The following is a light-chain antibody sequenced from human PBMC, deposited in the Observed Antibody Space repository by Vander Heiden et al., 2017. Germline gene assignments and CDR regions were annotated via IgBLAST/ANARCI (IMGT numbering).Light chain of an antibody. Sequence: QAVVTQEPSLTVSPGGTVTLTCGSSIRGVTRCHWPYWFQQKSGQAPRTLIYNTEIKYSWTPARFSGYLLGAKAALTLAGAQPEDEAEYFCLLSYGGVRVFGGGTKLTVL. J-gene: IGLJ2*01. V-gene: IGLV7-46*01. CDR2: NTE. CDR3: LLSYGGVRV. CDR1: IRGVTRCHW.